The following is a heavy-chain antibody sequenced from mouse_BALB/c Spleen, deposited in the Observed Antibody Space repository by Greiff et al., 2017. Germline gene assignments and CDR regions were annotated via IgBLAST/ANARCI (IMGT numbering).Heavy chain of an antibody. J-gene: IGHJ2*01. D-gene: IGHD1-2*01. CDR2: ISCYNGAT. Sequence: LVKTGASVKISCKASGYSFTGYYMHWVKQSHGKSLEWIGYISCYNGATSYNQKFKGKATFTVDTSSSTAYMQFNSLTSEDSAVYYCARGVTTATCLYYFDYWGQGTTLTVAS. CDR1: GYSFTGYY. V-gene: IGHV1S34*01. CDR3: ARGVTTATCLYYFDY.